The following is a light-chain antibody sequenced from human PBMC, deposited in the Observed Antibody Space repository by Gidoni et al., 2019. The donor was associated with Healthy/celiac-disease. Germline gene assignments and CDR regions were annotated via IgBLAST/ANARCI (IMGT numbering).Light chain of an antibody. CDR1: QSISRY. CDR2: AAS. Sequence: DIQMTQSPSFLSASVGDRVTITCRASQSISRYLNLYQQKPGKAPKLLIYAASSLQSGVPSRFSGSGSATDFTLTISSLQPEDFATYYCQSGYSTPRFGQGTKLEIK. V-gene: IGKV1-39*02. CDR3: QSGYSTPR. J-gene: IGKJ2*03.